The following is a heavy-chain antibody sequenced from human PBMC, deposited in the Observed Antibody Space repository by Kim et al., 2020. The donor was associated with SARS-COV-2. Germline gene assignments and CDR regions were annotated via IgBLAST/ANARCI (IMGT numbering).Heavy chain of an antibody. V-gene: IGHV4-39*07. J-gene: IGHJ4*02. Sequence: NPSLKSRVTISVDTSKNQFSLKLSSVTAADTAVYYCASSGSYYPGGGFDYWGQGTLVTVSS. D-gene: IGHD1-26*01. CDR3: ASSGSYYPGGGFDY.